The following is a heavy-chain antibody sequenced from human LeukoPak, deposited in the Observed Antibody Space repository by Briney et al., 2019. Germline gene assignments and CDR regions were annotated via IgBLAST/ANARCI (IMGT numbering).Heavy chain of an antibody. CDR1: GGSISSGGYY. D-gene: IGHD3-22*01. CDR3: ARDPYVSSGYQSYFQH. CDR2: IYTSGST. Sequence: SETLSLTCTVSGGSISSGGYYWSWIRQPAGKGLEWIGRIYTSGSTNYNPSLKSRVTISVDTSKNQFSLKLSSVTAADTAVYYCARDPYVSSGYQSYFQHWGQGTLVTVSS. V-gene: IGHV4-61*02. J-gene: IGHJ1*01.